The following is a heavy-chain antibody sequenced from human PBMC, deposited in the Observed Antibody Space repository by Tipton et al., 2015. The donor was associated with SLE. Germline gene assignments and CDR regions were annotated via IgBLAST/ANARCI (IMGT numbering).Heavy chain of an antibody. V-gene: IGHV4-59*01. CDR1: GGSISRYS. D-gene: IGHD3-10*01. CDR2: IYYSGST. Sequence: TLSLTCTVSGGSISRYSWSWIRQPPGKGLEWIGYIYYSGSTNYNPSLKSRVTISVDTSKNQFSLKLSSVTAADTAVYYCARDRYYGSGSLGSNYYYMDVWGKGTTVTVSS. J-gene: IGHJ6*03. CDR3: ARDRYYGSGSLGSNYYYMDV.